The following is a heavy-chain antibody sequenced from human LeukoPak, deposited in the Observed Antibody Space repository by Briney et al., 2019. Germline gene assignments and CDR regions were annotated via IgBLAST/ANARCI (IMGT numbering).Heavy chain of an antibody. CDR2: IYYSGST. V-gene: IGHV4-59*12. CDR3: ARDRDSKRYYYMDV. D-gene: IGHD6-13*01. CDR1: GGSISSYY. Sequence: SETLSLTCTVSGGSISSYYWSWIRQPPGKGLEWIGYIYYSGSTNYNPSLKSRVTISVDTSKNQFSLQLNSVTPEDTAVYYCARDRDSKRYYYMDVWGKGTTVTISS. J-gene: IGHJ6*03.